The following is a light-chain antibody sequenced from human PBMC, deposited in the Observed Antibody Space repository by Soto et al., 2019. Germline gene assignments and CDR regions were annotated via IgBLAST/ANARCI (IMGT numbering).Light chain of an antibody. CDR1: SSDVGGYNY. CDR3: SSYTSSNNLV. V-gene: IGLV2-8*01. Sequence: QSALTQPPSASGSPGQSVTISCTGTSSDVGGYNYVSWYQQHPGNAPKLMIYEVSKRPSGVPDRFSGSKSGNTASLTVSGLQAEDEADYYCSSYTSSNNLVFGGGTKLTAL. CDR2: EVS. J-gene: IGLJ3*02.